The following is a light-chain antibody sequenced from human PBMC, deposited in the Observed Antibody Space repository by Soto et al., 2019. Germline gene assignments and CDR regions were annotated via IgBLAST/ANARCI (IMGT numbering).Light chain of an antibody. V-gene: IGLV2-11*01. CDR1: SSDVGGYNY. CDR3: CSYAGSYTWV. CDR2: DVS. Sequence: QSALTQPRSVSGSHGQSVTISCTGTSSDVGGYNYVSWYRQHPGKAPKLMIYDVSKRPSGVPDRFSGSKSGNTASLTISGLQAEDEADYYFCSYAGSYTWVFVTGTKLTVL. J-gene: IGLJ1*01.